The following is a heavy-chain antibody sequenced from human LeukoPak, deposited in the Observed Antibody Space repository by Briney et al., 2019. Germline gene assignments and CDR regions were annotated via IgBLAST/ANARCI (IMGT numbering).Heavy chain of an antibody. CDR3: ARDRGYYGSGSYYNLPWFDP. V-gene: IGHV1-18*01. D-gene: IGHD3-10*01. J-gene: IGHJ5*02. Sequence: ASVKVSCKASGYTFTSYGISWVRQAPGQGLEWMGWISAYNGNTNYAQRLQGRVTMTTDTSTSTAYMELSRLRSDDTAVYYCARDRGYYGSGSYYNLPWFDPWGQGTLVTVSS. CDR2: ISAYNGNT. CDR1: GYTFTSYG.